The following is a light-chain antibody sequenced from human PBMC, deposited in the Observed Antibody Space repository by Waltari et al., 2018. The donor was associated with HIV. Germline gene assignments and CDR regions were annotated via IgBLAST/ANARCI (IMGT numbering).Light chain of an antibody. Sequence: SALTQPASVSGSPGQSVTISCTGLSRDPGVYKFFSWYQQSPGKAPQLMIYGIARRPSTVSHRFSGSRSGDTASLTISGLQSGDEGDYYCCSYTSSHSLIFGGGTKLTVL. V-gene: IGLV2-14*03. J-gene: IGLJ2*01. CDR1: SRDPGVYKF. CDR2: GIA. CDR3: CSYTSSHSLI.